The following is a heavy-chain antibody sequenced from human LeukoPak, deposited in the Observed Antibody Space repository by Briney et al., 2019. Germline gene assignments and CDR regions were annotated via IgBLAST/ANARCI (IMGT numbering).Heavy chain of an antibody. CDR2: NNQSGST. J-gene: IGHJ4*02. CDR1: GASLSPYY. D-gene: IGHD3-22*01. Sequence: SETLSLTCSVSGASLSPYYWSWLRQPPGGGLEWLGENNQSGSTNYNPSLKSRVTISVEKFKNQFSLEVTSVTAADTAIYYCATLGGLYYESHGYPDFDHWGQGTLVTVSS. V-gene: IGHV4-34*01. CDR3: ATLGGLYYESHGYPDFDH.